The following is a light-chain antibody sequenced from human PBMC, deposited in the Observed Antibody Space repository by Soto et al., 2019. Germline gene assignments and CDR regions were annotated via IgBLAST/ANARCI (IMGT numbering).Light chain of an antibody. CDR2: DAS. CDR3: QQRSNWPRT. V-gene: IGKV3-11*01. Sequence: EIVLTQSPATLSLSPGERATLSCRASQSVSSYLAWYQQKPGQAPRLLIYDASNRATGIPARFSGCGSGTDVPLPISSLEREDLAVYYCQQRSNWPRTFGQGTKVEIK. J-gene: IGKJ1*01. CDR1: QSVSSY.